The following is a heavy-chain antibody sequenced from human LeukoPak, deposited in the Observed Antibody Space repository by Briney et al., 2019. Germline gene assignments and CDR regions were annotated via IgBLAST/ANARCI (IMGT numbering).Heavy chain of an antibody. Sequence: PGGSLRLSCAASGFTVSSNYMSWIRQVPGKGLEWVSTVSGGGDVTYYAGSVKGRFTISRDNSKTTLYLQMNSLRAEDTAVYYCAKDPNYGDYDYWGQGTLVIVSS. V-gene: IGHV3-23*01. CDR2: VSGGGDVT. CDR3: AKDPNYGDYDY. CDR1: GFTVSSNY. J-gene: IGHJ4*02. D-gene: IGHD4-17*01.